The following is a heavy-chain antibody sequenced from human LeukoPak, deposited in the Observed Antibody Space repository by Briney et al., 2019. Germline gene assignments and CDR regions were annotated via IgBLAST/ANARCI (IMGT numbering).Heavy chain of an antibody. CDR2: IKQDGSEK. J-gene: IGHJ4*02. CDR3: ARDGLSGWYSYYFDY. CDR1: GFTFSNYW. Sequence: PGGSLRLSCAASGFTFSNYWMSWVRQAPGKGLEWVANIKQDGSEKYYVDSVKGRFTISRDNAKNSLYLQMSSLRAEDTAVYYCARDGLSGWYSYYFDYWGQGTLVTVSS. V-gene: IGHV3-7*01. D-gene: IGHD6-19*01.